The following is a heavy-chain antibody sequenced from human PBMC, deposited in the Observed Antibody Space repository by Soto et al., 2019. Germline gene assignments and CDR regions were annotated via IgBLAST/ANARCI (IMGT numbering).Heavy chain of an antibody. CDR1: GYSVGRGGC. V-gene: IGHV4-30-4*08. CDR3: ATDGPSSQACDV. J-gene: IGHJ6*02. CDR2: IDYSGNT. Sequence: GYSVGRGGCRNRNRQSPGKGLEWIASIDYSGNTYYNPSLKSRVVISADTSKNLFSLKLRSVTAADTALYFCATDGPSSQACDVWGHGPTVTV.